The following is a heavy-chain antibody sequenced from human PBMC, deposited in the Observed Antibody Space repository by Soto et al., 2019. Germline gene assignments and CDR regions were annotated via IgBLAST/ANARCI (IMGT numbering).Heavy chain of an antibody. D-gene: IGHD3-10*01. J-gene: IGHJ6*02. CDR1: GYTFTSYG. Sequence: GASVKVSCKASGYTFTSYGISWVRQAPGQGLEWMGWISAYNGNTNYAQKLQGRVTMTTDTSTSTAYMELRSLRSDDTAVYYCAREHIVGSGSYYIPCYYYGMDVWGQGTTVTVSS. CDR3: AREHIVGSGSYYIPCYYYGMDV. CDR2: ISAYNGNT. V-gene: IGHV1-18*01.